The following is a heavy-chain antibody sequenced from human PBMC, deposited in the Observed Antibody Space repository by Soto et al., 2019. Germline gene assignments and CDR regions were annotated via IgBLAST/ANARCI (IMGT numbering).Heavy chain of an antibody. CDR2: IYYSGRT. J-gene: IGHJ6*02. CDR1: GGSISSSSYY. V-gene: IGHV4-39*01. Sequence: PSETLSLTCTVSGGSISSSSYYWGWIRQPPGKGLEWIGSIYYSGRTYYTPSLKSRVTISVDTSKNQFSLKLSSVTAADTAVYYCARHEYSSSWYFYYGMDVWGQGTTVTV. D-gene: IGHD6-13*01. CDR3: ARHEYSSSWYFYYGMDV.